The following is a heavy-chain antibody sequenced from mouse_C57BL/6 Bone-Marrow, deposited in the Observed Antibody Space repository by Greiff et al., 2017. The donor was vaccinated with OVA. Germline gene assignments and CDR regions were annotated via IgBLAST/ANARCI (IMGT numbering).Heavy chain of an antibody. CDR3: ASEDYYGSSYWYFDV. CDR2: IYPRSGNT. Sequence: QVQLQQSGAELARPGASVKLSCKASGYTFTSYGISWVKQRTGQGLEWIGEIYPRSGNTYYNEKFKGKATLTADKSSSTAYMELRSLTSEDSAVYVCASEDYYGSSYWYFDVWGTGTTVTVSS. D-gene: IGHD1-1*01. J-gene: IGHJ1*03. CDR1: GYTFTSYG. V-gene: IGHV1-81*01.